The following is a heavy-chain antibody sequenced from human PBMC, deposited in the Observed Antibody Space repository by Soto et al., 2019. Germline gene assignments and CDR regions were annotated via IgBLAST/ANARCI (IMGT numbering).Heavy chain of an antibody. CDR3: TGITWFRGMDV. CDR2: TYYQAKWNK. Sequence: SQTLSLPCVISGDSVSSNSAGWNWIRQTPSRSLEWLGRTYYQAKWNKDYAPSVRRRITNNPNTTNNQFALHLYSVSPENTALYYVTGITWFRGMDVWGQGTPVTVSS. D-gene: IGHD3-10*01. J-gene: IGHJ6*02. V-gene: IGHV6-1*01. CDR1: GDSVSSNSAG.